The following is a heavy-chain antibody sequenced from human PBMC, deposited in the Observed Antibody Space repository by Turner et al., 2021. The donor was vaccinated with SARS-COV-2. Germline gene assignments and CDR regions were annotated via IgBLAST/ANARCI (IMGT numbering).Heavy chain of an antibody. CDR1: GFTLDDYA. J-gene: IGHJ4*02. CDR2: ISWNSGSI. D-gene: IGHD3-10*01. V-gene: IGHV3-9*01. Sequence: EVQLVESGGGLVQPGRSLRLACAVSGFTLDDYAMNWVRQARGKGREWVAGISWNSGSIGYADSVKGRFTISRDNAKNSLYLQMNSLRAEDTALYYCEKDMRVGFRGVITRGGFDYWGQGTLVTVSS. CDR3: EKDMRVGFRGVITRGGFDY.